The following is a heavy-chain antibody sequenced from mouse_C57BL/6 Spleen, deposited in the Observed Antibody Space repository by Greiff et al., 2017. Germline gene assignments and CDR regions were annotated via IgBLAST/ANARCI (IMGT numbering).Heavy chain of an antibody. V-gene: IGHV1-81*01. CDR1: GYTFTSYG. CDR2: IYPRSGNH. J-gene: IGHJ3*01. CDR3: ARSGYDGYYVCAY. Sequence: QVQLQQSGAELARPGASVQLSCKASGYTFTSYGISWVKQRTGQGLEWIGEIYPRSGNHYYNEKFKGKGTLTADKSSSTAYMELRSLTSEDSAVYFCARSGYDGYYVCAYWGQETLVTVSA. D-gene: IGHD2-3*01.